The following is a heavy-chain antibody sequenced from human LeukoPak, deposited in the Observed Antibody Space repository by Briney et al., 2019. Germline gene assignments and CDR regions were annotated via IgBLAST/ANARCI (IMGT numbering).Heavy chain of an antibody. D-gene: IGHD3-10*01. CDR3: ARQGHYYGSGSYGFDY. CDR1: GGSMTSGDFY. Sequence: SETLSLTCTVSGGSMTSGDFYWSWVRQPPGKGLEWIGYIYYNGNTYYNPSLTSRVTISRDTSKKHFSLNLTSVTAADTAVYYCARQGHYYGSGSYGFDYWGQGILVTVSS. CDR2: IYYNGNT. V-gene: IGHV4-30-4*01. J-gene: IGHJ4*02.